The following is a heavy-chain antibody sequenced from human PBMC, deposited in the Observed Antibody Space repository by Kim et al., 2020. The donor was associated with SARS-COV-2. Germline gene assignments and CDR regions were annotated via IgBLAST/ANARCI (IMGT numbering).Heavy chain of an antibody. CDR2: IKSKTDGGTT. D-gene: IGHD2-2*01. J-gene: IGHJ4*02. CDR1: GFTFSNAW. Sequence: GGSLRLSCAASGFTFSNAWMSWVRQAPGKGLEWVGRIKSKTDGGTTDYAAPVKGRFTISRDDSKNTQYLQMNSLKTEDTAVYYCRRGIVVVPAATRNDYWGQGTLVTVSS. V-gene: IGHV3-15*01. CDR3: RRGIVVVPAATRNDY.